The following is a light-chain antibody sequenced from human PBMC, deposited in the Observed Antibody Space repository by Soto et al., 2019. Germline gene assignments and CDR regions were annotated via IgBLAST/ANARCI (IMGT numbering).Light chain of an antibody. V-gene: IGKV3-15*01. J-gene: IGKJ1*01. CDR1: QNIDNK. CDR2: DAS. Sequence: EIVMTQSPATLSVSPGERATPSCRASQNIDNKLVWYQQKPGQVPRLLIYDASTRATGIPARFSGSGSGTEFTLTISSLQSEDFAFYYCQQFHYWWTFGQGTKVEIK. CDR3: QQFHYWWT.